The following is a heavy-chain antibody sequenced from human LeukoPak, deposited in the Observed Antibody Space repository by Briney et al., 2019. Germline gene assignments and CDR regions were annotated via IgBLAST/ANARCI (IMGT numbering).Heavy chain of an antibody. D-gene: IGHD3-22*01. V-gene: IGHV1-69*13. Sequence: SVKVSCKASGGTFSSYAISWVRQAPGQGLEWMGGIIPIFGTANYAQKFQGRVTITADESTSTAYMELSSLRSEDTAVYYCARVYYYDSSGYYGTSNWFDSWGQGTLVTVSS. CDR2: IIPIFGTA. J-gene: IGHJ5*01. CDR3: ARVYYYDSSGYYGTSNWFDS. CDR1: GGTFSSYA.